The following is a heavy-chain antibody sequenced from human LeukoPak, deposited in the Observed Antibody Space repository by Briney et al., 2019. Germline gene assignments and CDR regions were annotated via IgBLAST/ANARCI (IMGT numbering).Heavy chain of an antibody. CDR2: IDWDDDK. J-gene: IGHJ4*02. D-gene: IGHD3-10*01. CDR3: ARTYGSGSYFDY. Sequence: SGPTLVNPTQTLTLTCTFSGFSLSTSGMCGSWIRQPPGKALEWLARIDWDDDKYYSTSLKTRLTISKDTSKNQVVLTMTNMDPVDTATYYCARTYGSGSYFDYWGQGTLVTVSS. CDR1: GFSLSTSGMC. V-gene: IGHV2-70*11.